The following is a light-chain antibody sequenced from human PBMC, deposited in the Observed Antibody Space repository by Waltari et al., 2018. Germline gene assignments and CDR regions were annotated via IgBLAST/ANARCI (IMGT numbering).Light chain of an antibody. CDR3: QQYGSSPRT. CDR2: GSS. V-gene: IGKV3-20*01. CDR1: QSVRTTY. J-gene: IGKJ1*01. Sequence: EIVLTQSPGTLSLSQGEGATLSCRASQSVRTTYLAWYQQKPGQAPRLLIYGSSSRATGIPDRFSGSGSGTDFKLTISRLEPEDFAVYYCQQYGSSPRTFGQGTKVEIK.